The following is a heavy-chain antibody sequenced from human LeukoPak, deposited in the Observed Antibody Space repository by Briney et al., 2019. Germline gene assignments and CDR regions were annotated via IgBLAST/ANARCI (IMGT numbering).Heavy chain of an antibody. J-gene: IGHJ3*02. CDR2: ISSSSSYI. CDR1: GFTFSSYS. Sequence: PGGSLRLSCAASGFTFSSYSMNWVRQAPGKGLEWVSSISSSSSYIYYADSVKGRFTISRDNAKNSLYLQMDSLRAEDTAVYYCASSGSYYSLDAFDIWGQGTMVTVSS. CDR3: ASSGSYYSLDAFDI. D-gene: IGHD1-26*01. V-gene: IGHV3-21*01.